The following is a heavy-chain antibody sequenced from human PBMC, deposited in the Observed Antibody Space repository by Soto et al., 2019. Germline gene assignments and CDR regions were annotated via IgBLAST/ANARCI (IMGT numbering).Heavy chain of an antibody. CDR3: VRDGTKTLRDWFDP. V-gene: IGHV4-4*07. D-gene: IGHD1-1*01. Sequence: SETLSLTYTVSGASISGFYWIWIRKSAGKGLEWIGRIYATGTTDYNPSLKSRVMMSVDTSKKQFSLKLRSVTAADTAVYYCVRDGTKTLRDWFDPWGQGISVTVSS. CDR1: GASISGFY. CDR2: IYATGTT. J-gene: IGHJ5*02.